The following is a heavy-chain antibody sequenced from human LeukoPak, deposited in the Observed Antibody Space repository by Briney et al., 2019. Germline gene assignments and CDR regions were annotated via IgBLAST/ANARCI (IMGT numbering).Heavy chain of an antibody. CDR3: AREDTVTYYFDY. D-gene: IGHD4-17*01. Sequence: ASAKVSCKASGDTFTSYYMHWVRQAPGQGLEWMGIINPSGGSTSYAQKFQGRVTMTRDTSTSTVYMELSSLRSEDTAVYYCAREDTVTYYFDYWGQGTLVTVSS. CDR1: GDTFTSYY. CDR2: INPSGGST. J-gene: IGHJ4*02. V-gene: IGHV1-46*01.